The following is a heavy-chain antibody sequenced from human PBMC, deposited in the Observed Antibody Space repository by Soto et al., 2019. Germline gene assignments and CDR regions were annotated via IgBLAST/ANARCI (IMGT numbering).Heavy chain of an antibody. Sequence: EVQLLESGGGLVQPGGSLRLSCAASGFTFRSYAMSWVRQAPGKGLEWVSAVSGSGGSTYYADSVKGRFTISRDNSKNTLYLQMNSLRAEDTAVYYCATTISPDTGYCSGGSCYPFDYWGQGTLVTVSS. V-gene: IGHV3-23*01. CDR1: GFTFRSYA. D-gene: IGHD2-15*01. CDR3: ATTISPDTGYCSGGSCYPFDY. J-gene: IGHJ4*02. CDR2: VSGSGGST.